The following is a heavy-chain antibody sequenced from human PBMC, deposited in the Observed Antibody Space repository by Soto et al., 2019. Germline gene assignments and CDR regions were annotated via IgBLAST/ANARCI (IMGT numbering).Heavy chain of an antibody. CDR2: AYHSGST. V-gene: IGHV4-4*02. CDR1: GGFTSTNNW. D-gene: IGHD1-1*01. CDR3: VRDGTKTLRHWFDP. Sequence: CAVSGGFTSTNNWWSWVRQPPGKGLEWIGDAYHSGSTEYNPSLKSRVSISVDTSKKQFSLKLRSVTAADTAVYYCVRDGTKTLRHWFDPWGQGISVTVSS. J-gene: IGHJ5*02.